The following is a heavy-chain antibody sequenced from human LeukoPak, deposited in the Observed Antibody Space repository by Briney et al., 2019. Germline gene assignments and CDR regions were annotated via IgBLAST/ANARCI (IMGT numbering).Heavy chain of an antibody. CDR1: GGSINSYY. D-gene: IGHD3-3*01. V-gene: IGHV4-4*07. J-gene: IGHJ6*03. CDR2: IYTSGTT. CDR3: ARAGDFWSGYPSRNYMDV. Sequence: TSGTLSLTCTVSGGSINSYYWSWIRQPAGKGLEWIGRIYTSGTTNYNPSLKSRVTMSVDTSKKQFSLKLSSVTAADTAVYYCARAGDFWSGYPSRNYMDVWGKGTTVTVSS.